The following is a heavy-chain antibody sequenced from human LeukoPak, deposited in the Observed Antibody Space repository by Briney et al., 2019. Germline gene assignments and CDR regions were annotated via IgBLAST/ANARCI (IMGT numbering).Heavy chain of an antibody. CDR2: IYYSGST. CDR3: ASSYSSSWLDAFDI. J-gene: IGHJ3*02. Sequence: SETLSLTCTVSGGSISSSSYYWGWIRQPPGKGLEWIGSIYYSGSTYYNPSLKSRVTISVDTSKNQFSLKLSSVTAADTAVYYCASSYSSSWLDAFDIWGQGTMVTVSS. V-gene: IGHV4-39*01. CDR1: GGSISSSSYY. D-gene: IGHD6-13*01.